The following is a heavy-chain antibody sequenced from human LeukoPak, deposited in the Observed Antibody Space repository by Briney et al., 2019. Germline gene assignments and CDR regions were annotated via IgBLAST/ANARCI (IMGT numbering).Heavy chain of an antibody. CDR1: GYTFTSYD. V-gene: IGHV1-8*01. D-gene: IGHD3-3*01. Sequence: ASVKVSCKASGYTFTSYDINWVRQATGQGLEWMGWMNPNSGNTRYAQKFQGRVTMTRNTSISTAYMELSSLRSEDTAVYYCARGRAIFGVAVYYFDYWGQGTLVTVSS. CDR2: MNPNSGNT. J-gene: IGHJ4*02. CDR3: ARGRAIFGVAVYYFDY.